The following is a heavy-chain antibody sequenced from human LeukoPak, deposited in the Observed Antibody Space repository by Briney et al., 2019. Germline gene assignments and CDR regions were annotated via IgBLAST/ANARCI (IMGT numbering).Heavy chain of an antibody. CDR3: ASGNWTTEDYYYGMDV. J-gene: IGHJ6*02. V-gene: IGHV1-46*01. Sequence: ASVKVSCKASGYTFTSYYMHWVRQAPGQGLEWMGIINPSGGSTSYAQKFQGRVTMTRDTSTSTVYMELSSLRSEDTAVYYCASGNWTTEDYYYGMDVWGQGTTVTVSS. D-gene: IGHD1-1*01. CDR1: GYTFTSYY. CDR2: INPSGGST.